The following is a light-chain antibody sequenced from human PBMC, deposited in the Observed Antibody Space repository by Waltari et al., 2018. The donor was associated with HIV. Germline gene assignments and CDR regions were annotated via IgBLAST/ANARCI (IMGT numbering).Light chain of an antibody. Sequence: DIQMTQSPFFVSASVGDRVTITCRASQAISRWLTWYQQRPGAAPKLLIYASSTLQSGVPTRFSGSGSGANFTLTISSLQPEDFATYYCQQDDGLPWTFGQGTKVEMK. V-gene: IGKV1-12*01. CDR1: QAISRW. CDR2: ASS. CDR3: QQDDGLPWT. J-gene: IGKJ1*01.